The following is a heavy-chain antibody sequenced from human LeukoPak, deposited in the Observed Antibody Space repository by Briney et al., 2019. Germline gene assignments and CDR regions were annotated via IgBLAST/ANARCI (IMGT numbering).Heavy chain of an antibody. V-gene: IGHV4-59*01. CDR2: ISNIGTT. CDR3: TRDRSALDT. J-gene: IGHJ3*02. CDR1: GASISSYF. Sequence: SETLSLTCTVSGASISSYFWTWIRQSPGKGLEWIGYISNIGTTNYNPSLKSRVTISGDTSKNQFSLKLSYVTAADTAVYYCTRDRSALDTWGQGTMVAVSS.